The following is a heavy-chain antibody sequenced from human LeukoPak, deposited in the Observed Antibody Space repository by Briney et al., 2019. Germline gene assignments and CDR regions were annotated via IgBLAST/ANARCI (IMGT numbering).Heavy chain of an antibody. J-gene: IGHJ4*02. V-gene: IGHV3-48*02. CDR1: GFTISTYS. Sequence: GGSLRLSCAASGFTISTYSMNWVRQAPGKGLEWVSYISSSIITIYYADSVKGRFTISRDNAKNSLYLQMNSLRDEDTAVYYCARRYCSGGNCYFDYWGQGTLVTVSS. CDR2: ISSSIITI. D-gene: IGHD2-15*01. CDR3: ARRYCSGGNCYFDY.